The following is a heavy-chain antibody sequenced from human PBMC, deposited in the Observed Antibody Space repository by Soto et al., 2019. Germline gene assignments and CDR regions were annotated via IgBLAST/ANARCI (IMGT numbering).Heavy chain of an antibody. CDR3: SIMVRGETRPLDY. Sequence: ASVKVSCKASGYIFTSYYIHWVRQAPGQGLEWMGWINPFDGSRMFAQSFQGRVTMTRDTSTSTVYMEVSSLRSEDTAVYYCSIMVRGETRPLDYRDQGTLVSVSS. CDR1: GYIFTSYY. J-gene: IGHJ4*02. V-gene: IGHV1-46*03. D-gene: IGHD3-10*01. CDR2: INPFDGSR.